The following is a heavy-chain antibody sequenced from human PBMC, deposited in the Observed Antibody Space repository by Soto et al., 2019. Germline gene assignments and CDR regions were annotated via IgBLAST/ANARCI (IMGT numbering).Heavy chain of an antibody. CDR3: ATRQRSTDYYYYGMDV. Sequence: GSLRLSCAASGFTFSSYSMNWVRQAPGKGLEWVSYISSSSSTIYYADSVKGRFTISRDNAKNSLYLQMNSLRDEDTAVYYCATRQRSTDYYYYGMDVWGQGTTVTVSS. CDR2: ISSSSSTI. CDR1: GFTFSSYS. J-gene: IGHJ6*02. V-gene: IGHV3-48*02.